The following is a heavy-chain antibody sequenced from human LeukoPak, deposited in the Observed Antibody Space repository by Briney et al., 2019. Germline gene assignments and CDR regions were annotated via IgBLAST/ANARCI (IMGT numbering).Heavy chain of an antibody. CDR3: ATGITGTTGWISPHTADY. CDR2: ISAYNGNT. Sequence: ASVKVSCKASGYTFTSYGITWVRQAPGQGLEWMGWISAYNGNTNYAQKLRGRVTMTTDTSTSTAYMELRSLRSDDTAVYYCATGITGTTGWISPHTADYWGQGTLVTVSS. CDR1: GYTFTSYG. D-gene: IGHD1-7*01. J-gene: IGHJ4*02. V-gene: IGHV1-18*01.